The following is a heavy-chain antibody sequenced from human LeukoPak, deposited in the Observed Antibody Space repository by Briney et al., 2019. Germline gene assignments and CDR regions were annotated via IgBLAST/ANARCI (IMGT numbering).Heavy chain of an antibody. CDR3: ARGGTQSPTD. CDR1: GFTFSNNW. V-gene: IGHV3-7*01. J-gene: IGHJ4*02. Sequence: GGSLRLSCAAPGFTFSNNWMIWVRQAPGKGLEWVANIKEDGSAKYYVDSVKGRFTISRDNAKNSLYLQMNSLRAEDTAVYYCARGGTQSPTDWGPGTLVTVSS. CDR2: IKEDGSAK.